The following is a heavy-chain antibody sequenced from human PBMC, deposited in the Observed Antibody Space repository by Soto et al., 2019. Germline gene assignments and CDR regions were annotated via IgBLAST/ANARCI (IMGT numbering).Heavy chain of an antibody. CDR1: GFTFSSYG. Sequence: QVQLVESGGGVVQPGRSLRLSCAASGFTFSSYGMHWVRQAPGKGLEWVAVIWYDGSNKYYADSVKGRFTISRDNSKNTLYLQMNSLRAEDTAVYYSARDEVDMYYYYGMDVWGQGTTVTVSS. D-gene: IGHD2-2*01. CDR2: IWYDGSNK. J-gene: IGHJ6*02. CDR3: ARDEVDMYYYYGMDV. V-gene: IGHV3-33*01.